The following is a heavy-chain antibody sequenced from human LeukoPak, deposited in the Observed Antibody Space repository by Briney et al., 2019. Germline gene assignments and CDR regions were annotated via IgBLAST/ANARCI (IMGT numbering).Heavy chain of an antibody. CDR3: ARDIAAHY. V-gene: IGHV3-48*01. Sequence: GGSPRLSCAASGFTFSSYSMNWVRQAPGKGLEWVSYISSSSSTIYYADSVKGRFTISRDNAKNSLYLQMNSLRAEDTAVYYCARDIAAHYWGQGTLVTVSS. CDR1: GFTFSSYS. CDR2: ISSSSSTI. D-gene: IGHD6-13*01. J-gene: IGHJ4*02.